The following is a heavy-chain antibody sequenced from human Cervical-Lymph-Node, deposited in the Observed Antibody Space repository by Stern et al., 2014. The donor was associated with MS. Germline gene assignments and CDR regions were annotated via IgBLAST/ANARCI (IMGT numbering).Heavy chain of an antibody. D-gene: IGHD4-17*01. J-gene: IGHJ5*01. CDR1: GSAITTSNW. CDR2: IYHSGNI. Sequence: VQLEESGPGLVKPSGTLSLTCGVSGSAITTSNWWTWVRQPPGKGLEWIGEIYHSGNINFNPSLKSRVIMSVDKSKNQISLKLTSVTAADTAVYYCARGEVTTWFDSWGPGTLVTVSS. CDR3: ARGEVTTWFDS. V-gene: IGHV4-4*02.